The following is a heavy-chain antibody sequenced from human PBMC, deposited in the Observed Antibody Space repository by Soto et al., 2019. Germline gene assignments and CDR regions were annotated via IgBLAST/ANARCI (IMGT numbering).Heavy chain of an antibody. CDR3: ESSDSSRFVFDY. J-gene: IGHJ4*02. V-gene: IGHV6-1*01. CDR2: TSYRSKWYN. CDR1: GDSVSSNSAA. D-gene: IGHD6-19*01. Sequence: SQTLSLTCDISGDSVSSNSAAWNWIRQSPSRGLEWLGRTSYRSKWYNDYAVSVKSRITINPDTSKNQFSLQLNSVTPEDTALYFFESSDSSRFVFDYWGKGTLVPVSS.